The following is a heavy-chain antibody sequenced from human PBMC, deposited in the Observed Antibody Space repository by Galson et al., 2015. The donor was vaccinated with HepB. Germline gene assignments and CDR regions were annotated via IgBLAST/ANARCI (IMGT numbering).Heavy chain of an antibody. Sequence: SVKVSCKASGYTFTSYGISWVRQAPGQGLEWMGWISAYNGNTNYAQKLQGRVTMTTDTSTSTAYMELRSLRSDDTAVYYCARDIPRSGGWYLEAYWGQGTLVTVSS. CDR1: GYTFTSYG. D-gene: IGHD6-19*01. CDR2: ISAYNGNT. CDR3: ARDIPRSGGWYLEAY. J-gene: IGHJ4*02. V-gene: IGHV1-18*01.